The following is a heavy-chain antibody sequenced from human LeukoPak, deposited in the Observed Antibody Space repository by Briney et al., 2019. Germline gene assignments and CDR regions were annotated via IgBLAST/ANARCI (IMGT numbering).Heavy chain of an antibody. Sequence: ASVKVSCKASGYTFTGYYMHWVRQAPGQGLEWMGWINPNSGGTNYAQKFQGWVTMTRDTSISTAYMELSRLRSGDTAVYYCARANEEWELGVDYWGQGTLVTVSS. CDR2: INPNSGGT. J-gene: IGHJ4*02. CDR1: GYTFTGYY. D-gene: IGHD1-26*01. CDR3: ARANEEWELGVDY. V-gene: IGHV1-2*04.